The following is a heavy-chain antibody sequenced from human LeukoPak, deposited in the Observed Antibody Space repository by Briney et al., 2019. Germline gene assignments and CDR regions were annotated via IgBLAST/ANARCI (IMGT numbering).Heavy chain of an antibody. CDR2: ISGSVGST. D-gene: IGHD2-2*01. Sequence: GGSLRLSCAASGFTFSKYAMSWVRQAPGKGLEWVSAISGSVGSTYYADSVKGRFTISRDNSKDTLYLQMNSLRVEDTAVYYCAKDSPQGSTSFTWGQGTLVTVSS. J-gene: IGHJ5*02. V-gene: IGHV3-23*01. CDR1: GFTFSKYA. CDR3: AKDSPQGSTSFT.